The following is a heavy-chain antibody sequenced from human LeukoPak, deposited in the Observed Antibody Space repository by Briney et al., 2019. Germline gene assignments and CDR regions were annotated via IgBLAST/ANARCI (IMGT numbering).Heavy chain of an antibody. J-gene: IGHJ6*03. Sequence: ASVKVSCKASGYTFSNYNIHWLRQAPGQGLEWMGIVNPSGDSTNYAQDFQGRVTLTGDTSTSTVYMELSSLRSEDTAVYYCARARDAGLEVANLPYYYYMDVWGKGTTVTISS. CDR3: ARARDAGLEVANLPYYYYMDV. CDR1: GYTFSNYN. D-gene: IGHD5-24*01. V-gene: IGHV1-46*01. CDR2: VNPSGDST.